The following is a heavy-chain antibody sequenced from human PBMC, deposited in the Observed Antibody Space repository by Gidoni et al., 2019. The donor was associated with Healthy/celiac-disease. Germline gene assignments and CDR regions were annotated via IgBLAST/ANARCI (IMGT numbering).Heavy chain of an antibody. CDR2: INPRGGST. Sequence: QEQLVQSWAEVKQPGSSVQVSCNASVDTFTSYYMHWVRQAPGQGLEWMGIINPRGGSTSYAQKCQGRVTMTRDTSTSTVDMELSSLRSEDTAVYYWARDRRYRGSYQGFDYWGQGTLVTVSS. D-gene: IGHD1-26*01. V-gene: IGHV1-46*01. CDR1: VDTFTSYY. CDR3: ARDRRYRGSYQGFDY. J-gene: IGHJ4*02.